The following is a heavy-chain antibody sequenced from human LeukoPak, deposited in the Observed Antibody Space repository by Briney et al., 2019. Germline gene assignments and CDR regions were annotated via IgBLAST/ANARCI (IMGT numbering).Heavy chain of an antibody. V-gene: IGHV4-34*01. D-gene: IGHD6-13*01. CDR2: INHSGST. CDR3: ARDSDSLDY. Sequence: PSGTLSLTCAVYGGSFSGYYWSWIRQPPGKGLEWIGEINHSGSTNYNPSLKSRVTISVDTSKNQFSLKLSSVTAADTAVYYCARDSDSLDYWGQGTLVTVSS. J-gene: IGHJ4*02. CDR1: GGSFSGYY.